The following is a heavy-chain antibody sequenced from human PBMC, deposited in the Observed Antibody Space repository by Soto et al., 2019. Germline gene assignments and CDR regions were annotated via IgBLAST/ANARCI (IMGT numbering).Heavy chain of an antibody. Sequence: EVQLVESGGGLVQPGRSLRLSCAASGFTFNDYAMHWVRQAPGKGLEWVSGISWNSGSIDYADSVKGRFTISRDNAKNALYLKMNSLRAEDTALYYCAKDTSKFGGGSGYAWLCTSGYDYWGQGTLVTVSS. J-gene: IGHJ4*02. CDR1: GFTFNDYA. V-gene: IGHV3-9*01. D-gene: IGHD2-15*01. CDR3: AKDTSKFGGGSGYAWLCTSGYDY. CDR2: ISWNSGSI.